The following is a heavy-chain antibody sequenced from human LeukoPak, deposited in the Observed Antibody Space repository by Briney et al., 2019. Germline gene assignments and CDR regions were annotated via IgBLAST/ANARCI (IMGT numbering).Heavy chain of an antibody. Sequence: GGSLRLSCAASGFTVSSNYMSWVRQARGKGLEWVSTIYRGGRTSYSDSVKGRFTISRDNSNNTLYLQMNSLRAEDTAVYYCAGELGSSGHGYWGQGTLVTVSS. CDR2: IYRGGRT. J-gene: IGHJ4*02. CDR3: AGELGSSGHGY. D-gene: IGHD6-19*01. V-gene: IGHV3-53*01. CDR1: GFTVSSNY.